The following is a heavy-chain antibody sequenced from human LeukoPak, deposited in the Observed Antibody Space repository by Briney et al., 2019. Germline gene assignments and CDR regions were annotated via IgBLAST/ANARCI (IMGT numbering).Heavy chain of an antibody. J-gene: IGHJ5*02. D-gene: IGHD6-13*01. V-gene: IGHV1-8*02. Sequence: ASVKVSCRASGYTFIGYYMQWVRQAPGQGPEWMGWMNPNSGNTGYAQKFQGRVTMTRNTSISTAYMELSSLRSEDTAVYYCARAPPRRVKRYQNWFDPWGQGTLVTVSS. CDR2: MNPNSGNT. CDR1: GYTFIGYY. CDR3: ARAPPRRVKRYQNWFDP.